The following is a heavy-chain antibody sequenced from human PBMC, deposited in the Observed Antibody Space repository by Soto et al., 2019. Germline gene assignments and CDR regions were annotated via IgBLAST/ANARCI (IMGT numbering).Heavy chain of an antibody. D-gene: IGHD3-10*01. CDR3: ASSNYGSGSYDSYYYYGMDV. CDR1: GFTVSSNY. J-gene: IGHJ6*02. CDR2: IYSGGST. Sequence: GVLRLSCAASGFTVSSNYMSWVRQAPGKGLDWVSVIYSGGSTYYGDSVKGRFTISRDNSKNTLYLQMNSLRAEDTAVYYCASSNYGSGSYDSYYYYGMDVWGQGTTVTVSS. V-gene: IGHV3-66*01.